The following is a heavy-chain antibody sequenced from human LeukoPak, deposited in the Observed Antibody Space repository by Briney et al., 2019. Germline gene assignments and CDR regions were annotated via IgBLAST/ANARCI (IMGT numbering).Heavy chain of an antibody. J-gene: IGHJ6*03. Sequence: PGGSLRLSCAASGFTFSSYGMHWVRQAPGKGLEWVANIKQDGSEKYYVDSVKGRFTISRDNAKNSLYLQMNSLRAEDTAVYYCARGPDYYYYYMDVWGKGTTVTVSS. CDR1: GFTFSSYG. CDR2: IKQDGSEK. D-gene: IGHD1-14*01. CDR3: ARGPDYYYYYMDV. V-gene: IGHV3-7*01.